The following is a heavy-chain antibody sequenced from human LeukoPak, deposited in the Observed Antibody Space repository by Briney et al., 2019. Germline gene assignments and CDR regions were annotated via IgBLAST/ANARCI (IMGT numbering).Heavy chain of an antibody. Sequence: SETLSLTCTVSGGSISSYYWSWIRQPPGKGLEWIGYIYYSGSTNYNPSLKSRVTISVDTSKNQFSLKLSSVTAADTAVYYCARLSADILTGYGFDYWGQGTLVTVSS. CDR3: ARLSADILTGYGFDY. J-gene: IGHJ4*02. D-gene: IGHD3-9*01. V-gene: IGHV4-59*08. CDR2: IYYSGST. CDR1: GGSISSYY.